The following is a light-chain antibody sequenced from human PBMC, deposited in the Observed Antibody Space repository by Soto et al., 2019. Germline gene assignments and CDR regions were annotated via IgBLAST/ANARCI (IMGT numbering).Light chain of an antibody. J-gene: IGLJ1*01. CDR3: QVWDSSSDHYV. CDR1: NIGSKS. CDR2: YDG. V-gene: IGLV3-21*04. Sequence: SYELTQPPSVSVAPGKTARITCGGNNIGSKSVHWYQQQPGQAPVLVFYYDGDRPSGILERFSGSNSGDTATLTISRVEAGDEADYYCQVWDSSSDHYVFGTGTKRTVL.